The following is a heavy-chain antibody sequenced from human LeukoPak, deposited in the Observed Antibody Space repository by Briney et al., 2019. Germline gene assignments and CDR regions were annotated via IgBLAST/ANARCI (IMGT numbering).Heavy chain of an antibody. CDR3: ARARIKTSSGYYYYMNV. D-gene: IGHD3-10*01. CDR1: GFSFSVYG. CDR2: IGRDGVNQ. V-gene: IGHV3-30*19. Sequence: GRSLRLSCAASGFSFSVYGMHWVRQAPGKGLEWVAVIGRDGVNQFYTDSVKGRFTISRDNSKNTLHLQMNSLRAEDTAVFYCARARIKTSSGYYYYMNVWGKGTTVTVSS. J-gene: IGHJ6*03.